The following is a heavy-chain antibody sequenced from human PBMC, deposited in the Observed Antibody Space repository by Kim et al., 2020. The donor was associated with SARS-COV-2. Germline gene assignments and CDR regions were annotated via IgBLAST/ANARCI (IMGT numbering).Heavy chain of an antibody. CDR1: GYTFTGYY. J-gene: IGHJ5*02. CDR3: ARGSAIVVPAAIWENWFDP. Sequence: ASVKVSCKASGYTFTGYYMHWVRQAPGQGLEWMGRINPNSGGTNYAQKFQGRVTMTRDTSISTAYMELSRLRSDDTAVYYCARGSAIVVPAAIWENWFDPWGQGTLVTVSS. D-gene: IGHD2-2*02. CDR2: INPNSGGT. V-gene: IGHV1-2*06.